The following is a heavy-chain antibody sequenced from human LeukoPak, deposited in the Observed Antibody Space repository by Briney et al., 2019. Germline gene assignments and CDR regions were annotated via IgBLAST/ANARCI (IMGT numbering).Heavy chain of an antibody. V-gene: IGHV4-31*03. D-gene: IGHD4-17*01. J-gene: IGHJ4*02. Sequence: PSETPSLTCTVSGGSISSGGYYWSWIRQHPGKGLEWIGYIYYSGSTYYNPSLKSRVTISVDTSKNQFSLKLSSVTAADTAVYYCARGTDDYGDYVPDYWGQGTLVTVSS. CDR1: GGSISSGGYY. CDR3: ARGTDDYGDYVPDY. CDR2: IYYSGST.